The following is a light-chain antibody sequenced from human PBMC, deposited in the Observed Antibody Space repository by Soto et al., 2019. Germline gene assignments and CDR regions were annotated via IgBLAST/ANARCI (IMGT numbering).Light chain of an antibody. J-gene: IGLJ1*01. V-gene: IGLV2-14*01. CDR3: SSKRDSSTLFV. Sequence: QSALTQPASVSLSPGQSITVSCTGTSSDVGAYNYVSLYQHHPGKVPKLLIYEVTNRPSGVSDRFSGSKSGNTASLTISGLQAEDEADYYCSSKRDSSTLFVFGTGTKVTVL. CDR2: EVT. CDR1: SSDVGAYNY.